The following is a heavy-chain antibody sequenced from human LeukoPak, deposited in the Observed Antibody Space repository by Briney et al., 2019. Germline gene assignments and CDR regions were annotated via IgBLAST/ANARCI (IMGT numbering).Heavy chain of an antibody. Sequence: PSETLSLTCAVSGYSISIGYYWGWIRQPPGKGLEWIGSKHHSGSAYYNPSLKSRVTISLDTSKNQFSLKLNSVTAADTAVYYCAGPFGITGTTTFDYWGQGTLVTVSS. CDR1: GYSISIGYY. CDR2: KHHSGSA. J-gene: IGHJ4*02. CDR3: AGPFGITGTTTFDY. V-gene: IGHV4-38-2*01. D-gene: IGHD1-20*01.